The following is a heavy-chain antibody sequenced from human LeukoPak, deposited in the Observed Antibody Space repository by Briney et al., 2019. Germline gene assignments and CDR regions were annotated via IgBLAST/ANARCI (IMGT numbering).Heavy chain of an antibody. CDR1: GGSLSSGGYF. D-gene: IGHD5-24*01. J-gene: IGHJ4*02. Sequence: SQTLSLTCAVSGGSLSSGGYFWGWIHQYPGKGLEWIGCISHSGTSYYNPSLKSRVTISVDTSRNQFSLELSSVTAADTAVYFCARERRDGHNYSDFWGQGALVTVSS. CDR3: ARERRDGHNYSDF. V-gene: IGHV4-31*11. CDR2: ISHSGTS.